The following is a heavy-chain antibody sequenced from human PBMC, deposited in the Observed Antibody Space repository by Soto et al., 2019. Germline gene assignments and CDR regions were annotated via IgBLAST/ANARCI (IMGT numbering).Heavy chain of an antibody. CDR3: ARVFDTYYFDS. Sequence: GGSLRLSCAASGFTFSSYAMHWVRQAPGKGLEWVAVIWSDGNNKYYADSVKGRFTISRDKSKKTLYLQMNSLRAEDTAVYYCARVFDTYYFDSWGQGNMVTVSS. J-gene: IGHJ4*02. CDR2: IWSDGNNK. CDR1: GFTFSSYA. D-gene: IGHD3-9*01. V-gene: IGHV3-33*08.